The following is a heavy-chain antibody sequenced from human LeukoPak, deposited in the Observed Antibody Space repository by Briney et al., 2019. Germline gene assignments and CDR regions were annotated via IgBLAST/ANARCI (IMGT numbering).Heavy chain of an antibody. Sequence: ASETLSLTCTVSGGSISSSSYYWGWIRQPPGKGLEWIGSIYYSGSTYYNPSLKSRVTISVDTSKNQFSLKLSSVTAADTAVYYCARVPRGVVVKSDAFDIWGQGTMVTVSS. CDR2: IYYSGST. J-gene: IGHJ3*02. CDR1: GGSISSSSYY. V-gene: IGHV4-39*07. CDR3: ARVPRGVVVKSDAFDI. D-gene: IGHD2-15*01.